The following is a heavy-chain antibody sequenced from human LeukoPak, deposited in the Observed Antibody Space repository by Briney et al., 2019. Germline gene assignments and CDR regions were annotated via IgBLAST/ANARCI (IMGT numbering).Heavy chain of an antibody. CDR2: IKQDGSEK. Sequence: GGSLRLSCAASGFTFSSYWMSWVRQAPGKGLEWVANIKQDGSEKYYVDSVKGRFTISRDNAKNSLYLQMNSLRAEDTALYHCAKSLSYYYDSSTYPDYWGQGTLVTVSS. J-gene: IGHJ4*02. CDR3: AKSLSYYYDSSTYPDY. V-gene: IGHV3-7*03. CDR1: GFTFSSYW. D-gene: IGHD3-22*01.